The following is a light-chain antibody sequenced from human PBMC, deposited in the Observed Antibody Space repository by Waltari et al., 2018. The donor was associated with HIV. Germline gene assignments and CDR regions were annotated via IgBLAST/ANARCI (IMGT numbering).Light chain of an antibody. Sequence: QSVLTQPPSASATPGQRFTISCSGSSSNIGSNTVTWYQQFSGTAPKLLISSNDQRPSVVPDRFSGSKSGTSASLAITGLQSEDEADYYCAAWDDNLDAYVFGTGTKVTVL. CDR1: SSNIGSNT. V-gene: IGLV1-44*01. CDR2: SND. J-gene: IGLJ1*01. CDR3: AAWDDNLDAYV.